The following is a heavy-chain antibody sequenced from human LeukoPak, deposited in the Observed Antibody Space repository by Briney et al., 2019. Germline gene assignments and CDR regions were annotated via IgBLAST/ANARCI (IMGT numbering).Heavy chain of an antibody. CDR2: ISWNSGSI. Sequence: GRSLSLSCAASGFTFDDYAMHWVRQAPWKGLEWVSGISWNSGSIGYADSVKGRFTISRDNAKNSLYLQMNSLRAEDTALYYCAKDVAGFDYWDQGTLVTVSS. J-gene: IGHJ4*02. V-gene: IGHV3-9*01. CDR1: GFTFDDYA. CDR3: AKDVAGFDY. D-gene: IGHD6-19*01.